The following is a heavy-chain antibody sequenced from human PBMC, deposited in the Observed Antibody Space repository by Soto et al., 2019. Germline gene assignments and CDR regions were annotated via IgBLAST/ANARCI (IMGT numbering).Heavy chain of an antibody. D-gene: IGHD3-3*01. V-gene: IGHV1-2*02. CDR1: GYPVTAYY. Sequence: QLHLVQSGAVVKKPGASVTVSCSASGYPVTAYYMHWVRQAPGRGLEWMGGINPATGAAKYTQTFQGRVNMARDTSTSTVFMEPSGLTPEDPAVFYWARGGGVGVAGSAAFDMWGQGTLVTVSS. CDR3: ARGGGVGVAGSAAFDM. J-gene: IGHJ3*02. CDR2: INPATGAA.